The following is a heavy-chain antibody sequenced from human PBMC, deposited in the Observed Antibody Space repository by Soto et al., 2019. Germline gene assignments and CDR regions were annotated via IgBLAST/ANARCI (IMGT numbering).Heavy chain of an antibody. D-gene: IGHD6-13*01. CDR2: INAGNGNT. CDR3: ARGGDSSSWYGWFDP. Sequence: ASVKVSCKASGYTFTSYAMHWVRQAPGQRLEWMGWINAGNGNTKYSQKFQGRVTITRDTSASTAYMELSSLRSEDTAVYYCARGGDSSSWYGWFDPWGQGTLVTVSS. V-gene: IGHV1-3*01. J-gene: IGHJ5*02. CDR1: GYTFTSYA.